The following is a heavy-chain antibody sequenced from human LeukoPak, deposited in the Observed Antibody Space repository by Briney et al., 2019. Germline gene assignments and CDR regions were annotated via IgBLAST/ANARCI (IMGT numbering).Heavy chain of an antibody. D-gene: IGHD3-3*01. J-gene: IGHJ4*02. Sequence: SETLSLTCTVSGGSISSYYWSWIRQPPGMGLEWIGYIYYSGSTNYNPSPKSRVTISVDTSKNQFSLKLSSVTAADTAVYYCARSMDYDFWSGPTHFDYWGQGTLVTVSS. CDR1: GGSISSYY. CDR3: ARSMDYDFWSGPTHFDY. CDR2: IYYSGST. V-gene: IGHV4-59*08.